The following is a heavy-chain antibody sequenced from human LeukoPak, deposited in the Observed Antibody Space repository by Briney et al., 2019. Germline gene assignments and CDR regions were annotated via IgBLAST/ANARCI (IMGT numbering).Heavy chain of an antibody. CDR3: ARQHFYGSGSYFGY. CDR2: IYHSGNT. CDR1: GYSISSGYY. J-gene: IGHJ4*02. D-gene: IGHD3-10*01. Sequence: PSETLSLTCAVSGYSISSGYYWGWIRQPPGKGLEWIGRIYHSGNTYYNPSLKSRVTISVDTSKNQFSVKLSSVTAADTAVYYCARQHFYGSGSYFGYWGQGTLVTVSS. V-gene: IGHV4-38-2*01.